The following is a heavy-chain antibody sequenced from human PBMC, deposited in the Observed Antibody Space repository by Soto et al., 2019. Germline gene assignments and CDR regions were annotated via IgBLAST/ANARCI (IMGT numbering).Heavy chain of an antibody. D-gene: IGHD4-17*01. J-gene: IGHJ3*02. CDR3: ARDCDYGDTQGAFDI. V-gene: IGHV4-30-4*01. Sequence: QVQLQESGPGLVKPSQTLSLTCTVSGGSISSGDYYWSWIRQPPGKGLEWIGYICYSGSTYYNPSLKSRVTISVDTSKNQFSLKLSSVTAADTAVYYCARDCDYGDTQGAFDIWGQGTMVTVSS. CDR2: ICYSGST. CDR1: GGSISSGDYY.